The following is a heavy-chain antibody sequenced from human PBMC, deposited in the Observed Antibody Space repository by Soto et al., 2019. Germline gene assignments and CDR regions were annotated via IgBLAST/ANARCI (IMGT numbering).Heavy chain of an antibody. J-gene: IGHJ4*02. Sequence: EVKLLESGGRLVQPGGSLRLSCAAYGFSFNIFAMNWVRQAPGQGLEWVSGISGGGGRTYYADSVKGRFTISRDNSNNTLYLQMNSLRAEDTAVYYCAKDPTSYDSSAQFDSWGQGTLVTVSS. CDR3: AKDPTSYDSSAQFDS. CDR1: GFSFNIFA. CDR2: ISGGGGRT. V-gene: IGHV3-23*01. D-gene: IGHD3-22*01.